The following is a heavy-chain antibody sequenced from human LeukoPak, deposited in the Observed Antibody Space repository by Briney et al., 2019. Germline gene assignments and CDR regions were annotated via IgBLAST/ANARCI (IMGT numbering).Heavy chain of an antibody. CDR3: AKDISGYFDY. Sequence: SLRLSCAASGFTFDDYAMHWVRRAPGKGLEWVSGISWNSGSIGYADSVKGRFTISRDNAKNSLYLQMNSLRAEDTALYYCAKDISGYFDYWGQGILVTVSS. D-gene: IGHD2-15*01. V-gene: IGHV3-9*01. CDR1: GFTFDDYA. J-gene: IGHJ4*02. CDR2: ISWNSGSI.